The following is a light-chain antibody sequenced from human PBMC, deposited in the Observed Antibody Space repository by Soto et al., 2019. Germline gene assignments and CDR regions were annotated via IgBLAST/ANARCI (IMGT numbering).Light chain of an antibody. J-gene: IGKJ1*01. CDR3: QQYNSYSWT. Sequence: DLPMTPSPSTLSASVGDRVTITCRASQSISSWLAWYQQKPGKAPKLLIYKESSLESGVPSRFSGSGSGTEFTLTISSLQTDDFATYYCQQYNSYSWTVGKGTKGDIK. CDR2: KES. CDR1: QSISSW. V-gene: IGKV1-5*03.